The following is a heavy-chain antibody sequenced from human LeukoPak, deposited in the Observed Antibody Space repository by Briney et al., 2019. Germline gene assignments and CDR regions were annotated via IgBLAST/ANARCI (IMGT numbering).Heavy chain of an antibody. V-gene: IGHV3-7*01. J-gene: IGHJ4*02. D-gene: IGHD3-16*01. Sequence: GGSLRLSCAASGFSLRVYWMTWGRQAPGKRPEWVANINDDGRERYYVDSVRGRFTISRDNDKNSLYLEMNSLRADDTAVYFCVQGGHFDFWGQGVPVTVSS. CDR2: INDDGRER. CDR1: GFSLRVYW. CDR3: VQGGHFDF.